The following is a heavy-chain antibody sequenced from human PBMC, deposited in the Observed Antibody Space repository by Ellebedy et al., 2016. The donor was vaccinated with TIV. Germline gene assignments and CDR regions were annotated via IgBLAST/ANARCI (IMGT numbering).Heavy chain of an antibody. V-gene: IGHV3-48*03. D-gene: IGHD1-1*01. CDR3: ARSKNQLRPPFHH. CDR1: GFIFSNHE. J-gene: IGHJ4*02. Sequence: GASLKISCAASGFIFSNHEMNWVRQVPGKGLEWVAYISRSGSPIFYADSVKGRVTISRDNSQNTLFLQMNSLRPEDTAVYFCARSKNQLRPPFHHWGQGTLVTVSS. CDR2: ISRSGSPI.